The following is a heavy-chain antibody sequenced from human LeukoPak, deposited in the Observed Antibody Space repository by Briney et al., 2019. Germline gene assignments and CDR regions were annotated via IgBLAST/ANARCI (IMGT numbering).Heavy chain of an antibody. CDR3: ARGKTSQNIVTRKTYNWFDP. Sequence: GGSLRLSCAASGFTFSSYGMNWVRQAPGKGLEWISYVSFSSHIISYADSVKGRFTISRDNAKNSLYLQMKSLRAEDTAVYYCARGKTSQNIVTRKTYNWFDPWGQGTLVTVSS. CDR1: GFTFSSYG. J-gene: IGHJ5*02. CDR2: VSFSSHII. V-gene: IGHV3-21*05. D-gene: IGHD2/OR15-2a*01.